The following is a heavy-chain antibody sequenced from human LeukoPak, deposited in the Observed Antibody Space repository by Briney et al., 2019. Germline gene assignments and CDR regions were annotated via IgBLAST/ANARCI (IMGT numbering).Heavy chain of an antibody. CDR3: ARRGLTNEDTYCNSTGCYIASGDWFDP. V-gene: IGHV1-18*01. CDR2: INPYNGNT. J-gene: IGHJ5*02. Sequence: ASVKVSCKTSGYTFNSYGISWVRQAPGQGLAWMGWINPYNGNTNYAQNLQGRVTMTTHTSTSTAYMELRSLRSDDTAVYYCARRGLTNEDTYCNSTGCYIASGDWFDPWGQGTLVTVSS. CDR1: GYTFNSYG. D-gene: IGHD2-2*02.